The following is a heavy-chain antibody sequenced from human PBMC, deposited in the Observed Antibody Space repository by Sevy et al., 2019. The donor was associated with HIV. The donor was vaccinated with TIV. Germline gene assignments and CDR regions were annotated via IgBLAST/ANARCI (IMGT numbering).Heavy chain of an antibody. CDR1: GFSLSDHA. Sequence: GGSLRLSCAASGFSLSDHAVSWVRQTPGKGLEWLAVISYNGRNQYYADSVMGRFTISKDDSKNTRYLQLNSLRAEDTAVYYCARFVGYCSGGRCSIIDFWGQGTLVTVSS. CDR3: ARFVGYCSGGRCSIIDF. J-gene: IGHJ4*02. D-gene: IGHD2-15*01. CDR2: ISYNGRNQ. V-gene: IGHV3-30*04.